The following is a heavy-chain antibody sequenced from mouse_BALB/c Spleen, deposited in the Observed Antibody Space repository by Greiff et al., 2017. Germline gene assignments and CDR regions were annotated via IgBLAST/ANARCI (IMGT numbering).Heavy chain of an antibody. D-gene: IGHD2-4*01. V-gene: IGHV2-6-7*01. Sequence: QVQLQQSGPGLVAPSQSLSITCTASGFSLTGYGVNWVRQPPGKGLEWLGMIWGDGSTDYNSALKSRLSISKDNSKSQVFLKMNSLQTDDTARYYCARGDYDEAWFAYWGQGTLVTVSA. CDR3: ARGDYDEAWFAY. CDR2: IWGDGST. CDR1: GFSLTGYG. J-gene: IGHJ3*01.